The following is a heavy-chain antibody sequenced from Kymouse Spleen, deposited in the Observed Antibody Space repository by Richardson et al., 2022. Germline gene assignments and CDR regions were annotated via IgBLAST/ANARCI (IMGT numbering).Heavy chain of an antibody. D-gene: IGHD6-6*01. CDR1: GFTVSSNY. J-gene: IGHJ6*02. CDR2: IYSCGST. Sequence: EVQLVESGGGLIQPGGSLRLSCAASGFTVSSNYMSWVRQAPGKGLEWVSVIYSCGSTYYADSVKGRFTISRDNSKNTLYLQMNSLRAEDTAVYYCARDSSSPRYYYGMDVWGQGTTVTVSS. V-gene: IGHV3-66*03. CDR3: ARDSSSPRYYYGMDV.